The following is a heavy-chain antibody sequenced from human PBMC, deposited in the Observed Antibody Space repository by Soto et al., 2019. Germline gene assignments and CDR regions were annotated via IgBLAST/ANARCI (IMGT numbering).Heavy chain of an antibody. CDR1: GGSITSHY. CDR2: MHYTGFS. CDR3: ARDRGDIRRYYGMDV. Sequence: PSETLSLTCTVSGGSITSHYLTWIRQSPEKGLEWIGYMHYTGFSHYSPSLKSRLTISVDTAKNQFSLKLSSVTAADTAVYYCARDRGDIRRYYGMDVWGQGTTVTVSS. D-gene: IGHD2-21*01. V-gene: IGHV4-59*11. J-gene: IGHJ6*02.